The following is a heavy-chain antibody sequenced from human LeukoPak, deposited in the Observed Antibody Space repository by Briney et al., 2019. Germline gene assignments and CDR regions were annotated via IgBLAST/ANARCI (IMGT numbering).Heavy chain of an antibody. J-gene: IGHJ4*02. Sequence: PGGSLRLSCAASGFTFSRSWMNWVRQPPGKGLEWVAMINPEGSQKYHVDSVKGRFTISGDNAKNSLFLQMNSLRVEDTAMYYCTTGDFWGPGTLVTVSS. CDR2: INPEGSQK. CDR3: TTGDF. V-gene: IGHV3-7*01. D-gene: IGHD3-3*01. CDR1: GFTFSRSW.